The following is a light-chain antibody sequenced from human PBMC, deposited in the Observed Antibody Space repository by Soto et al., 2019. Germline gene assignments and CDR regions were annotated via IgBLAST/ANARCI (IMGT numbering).Light chain of an antibody. CDR1: QNIRSR. CDR2: AAS. V-gene: IGKV1-39*01. J-gene: IGKJ4*01. Sequence: DFQMNQSPSTLSASVRDRVTITCRASQNIRSRLAWFQQKPGKAPKLLIYAASSLQSGVPSRFSGSGSGTDFTLTISSLQPEDFATYYCQQSYSTPLTFGGGSNVDIK. CDR3: QQSYSTPLT.